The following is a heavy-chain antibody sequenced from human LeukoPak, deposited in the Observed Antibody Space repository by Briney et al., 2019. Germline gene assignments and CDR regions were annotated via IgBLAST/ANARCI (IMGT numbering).Heavy chain of an antibody. Sequence: SETLSLTCVVSGYSISSGSYWDWIRQPPGKGLEWIGTIYHTESTYYNPSLQSRVTISVDTSKNQFSLKLSSVTAADTAVYYCARAFSIGRRGFYYMDVWGTGTTVTVSS. CDR2: IYHTEST. D-gene: IGHD2-15*01. J-gene: IGHJ6*03. CDR3: ARAFSIGRRGFYYMDV. CDR1: GYSISSGSY. V-gene: IGHV4-38-2*01.